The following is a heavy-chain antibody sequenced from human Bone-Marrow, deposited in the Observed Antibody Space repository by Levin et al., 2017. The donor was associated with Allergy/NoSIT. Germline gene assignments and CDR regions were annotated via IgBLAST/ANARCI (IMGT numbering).Heavy chain of an antibody. CDR2: ISYDGSNK. CDR1: GFTFSSYG. V-gene: IGHV3-30*18. D-gene: IGHD6-19*01. Sequence: GGSLRLSCAASGFTFSSYGMHWVRQAPGKGLEWVAVISYDGSNKYYADSVKGRFTISRDNSKNTLYLQMNSLRAEDTAVYYCAKSPTARIAVAGDGYWGQGTLVTVSS. J-gene: IGHJ4*02. CDR3: AKSPTARIAVAGDGY.